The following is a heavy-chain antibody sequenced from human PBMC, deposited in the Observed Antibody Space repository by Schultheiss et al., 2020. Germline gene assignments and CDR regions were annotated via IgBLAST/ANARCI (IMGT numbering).Heavy chain of an antibody. D-gene: IGHD3-22*01. CDR3: ARDGYESGAGFFDP. CDR1: GYTFTSYG. J-gene: IGHJ5*02. Sequence: ASVKVSCKASGYTFTSYGISWVRQAPGQGLEWMGWISAYNGNTNYAQKFQGRVAMTRDTSMRTAHMELSRLRPDDTAVYYCARDGYESGAGFFDPWGQGVKVTVSS. CDR2: ISAYNGNT. V-gene: IGHV1-18*01.